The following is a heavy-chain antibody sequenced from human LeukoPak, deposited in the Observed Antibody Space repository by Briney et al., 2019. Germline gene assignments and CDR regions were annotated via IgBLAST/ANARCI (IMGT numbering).Heavy chain of an antibody. CDR2: ISWNSGSI. D-gene: IGHD6-19*01. V-gene: IGHV3-9*01. J-gene: IGHJ4*02. CDR1: GLTFDDYA. CDR3: AKDTVAVAGASFDY. Sequence: GGSLRLSCAASGLTFDDYAMHWVRQAPGKGLEWVSGISWNSGSIGYADSVKGRFTISRDNAKNSLYLQMNSLRAEDTALYYCAKDTVAVAGASFDYWGKGTLVTVSS.